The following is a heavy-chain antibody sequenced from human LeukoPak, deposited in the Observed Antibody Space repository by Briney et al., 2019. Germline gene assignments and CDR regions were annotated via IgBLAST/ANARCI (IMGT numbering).Heavy chain of an antibody. CDR2: ISGSGGST. CDR3: ARHGGEYSSGWYRFFDY. CDR1: GFTFSSYG. Sequence: GGSLRLSCAASGFTFSSYGMSWVRQAPGKGLEWVSAISGSGGSTYYADSVKGRFTISRDNSKNSLYLQMNSLRAEDTALYYCARHGGEYSSGWYRFFDYWGQGTLVTVSS. J-gene: IGHJ4*02. V-gene: IGHV3-23*01. D-gene: IGHD6-19*01.